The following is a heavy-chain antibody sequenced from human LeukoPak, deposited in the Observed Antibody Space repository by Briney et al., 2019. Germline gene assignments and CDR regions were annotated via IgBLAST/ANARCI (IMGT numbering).Heavy chain of an antibody. D-gene: IGHD3-22*01. V-gene: IGHV3-20*04. Sequence: GGSLRLSCAASGFTFDDYGMSWVRHAPGKGLEWVSGINWSGGSTGYADSVKGRFTISRDNAKNSLYLQMNSLSAEDTASYYCARGEYNYYDSSAYYYYFDCWGQGTLVTVSS. CDR1: GFTFDDYG. J-gene: IGHJ4*02. CDR2: INWSGGST. CDR3: ARGEYNYYDSSAYYYYFDC.